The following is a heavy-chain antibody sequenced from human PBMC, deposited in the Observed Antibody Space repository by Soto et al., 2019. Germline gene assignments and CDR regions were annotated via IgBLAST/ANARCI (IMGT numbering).Heavy chain of an antibody. CDR2: SSATGAGT. CDR1: GFTFSSYG. Sequence: EVQLLESGGGLVQPGGSLRLSCAASGFTFSSYGMTWVRQAPGKGLEWVSFSSATGAGTYYADSVKGRFTISRDNSKNTIYLQMTSLRANDTAIAYCAKDRRAGGNYGFYSDFWGQGALVIVSS. V-gene: IGHV3-23*01. D-gene: IGHD1-7*01. CDR3: AKDRRAGGNYGFYSDF. J-gene: IGHJ4*02.